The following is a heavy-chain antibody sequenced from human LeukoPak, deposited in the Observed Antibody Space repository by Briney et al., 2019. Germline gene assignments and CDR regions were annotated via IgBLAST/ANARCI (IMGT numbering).Heavy chain of an antibody. Sequence: GGSLRLSCAASGFTFSSYSMNRVRQAPGKGLEWVSSISSSSSYIYYADSVKGRFTISRDNAKNSLYLQMNSLRAEDTAVYYCARGEAVVVPAAMPPLYYYYYMDVWGKGTTVTVSS. J-gene: IGHJ6*03. CDR3: ARGEAVVVPAAMPPLYYYYYMDV. V-gene: IGHV3-21*01. CDR2: ISSSSSYI. CDR1: GFTFSSYS. D-gene: IGHD2-2*01.